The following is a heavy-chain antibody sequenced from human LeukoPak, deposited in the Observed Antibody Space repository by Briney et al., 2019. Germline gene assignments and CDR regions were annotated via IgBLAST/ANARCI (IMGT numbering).Heavy chain of an antibody. CDR1: GFTFSSYA. V-gene: IGHV3-23*01. D-gene: IGHD2-8*01. Sequence: AGGSLRLSCAASGFTFSSYAMSGVRQAPGKGLEWVSAISDSGDYTYYADSVKGRFTISRDNSKNTLYLQMNSLRAEDTAAYYCAKDTSIGKYCTNGVCSPFDYWGQGTLVTVSS. J-gene: IGHJ4*02. CDR2: ISDSGDYT. CDR3: AKDTSIGKYCTNGVCSPFDY.